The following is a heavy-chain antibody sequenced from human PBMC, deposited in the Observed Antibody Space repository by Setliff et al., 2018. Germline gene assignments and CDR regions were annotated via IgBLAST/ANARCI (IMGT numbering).Heavy chain of an antibody. CDR1: GGSISNYW. V-gene: IGHV4-4*09. Sequence: SETLSLTCTVSGGSISNYWWGWIRQPPGKGLEWIGYIYDSGATYSPSLKSRVTISVDTSKNQFSLRLTSATAADTAIYYCARNPASGAYYSSRPFHFDYWGQGALVTVSS. J-gene: IGHJ4*02. CDR3: ARNPASGAYYSSRPFHFDY. D-gene: IGHD3-22*01. CDR2: IYDSGA.